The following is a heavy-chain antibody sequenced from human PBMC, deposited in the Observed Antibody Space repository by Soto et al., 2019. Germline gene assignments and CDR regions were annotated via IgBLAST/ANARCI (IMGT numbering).Heavy chain of an antibody. D-gene: IGHD5-12*01. V-gene: IGHV1-69*13. J-gene: IGHJ4*02. Sequence: SSVKFSCKTSGGTFSYFSISWVRQAPGQGLEWMRGGVPVVGGPNYAQRFRGRLTITADESTSTGYMELISLRSDDTAVYSCASEGSGYNFWGQATHVTASS. CDR1: GGTFSYFS. CDR2: GVPVVGGP. CDR3: ASEGSGYNF.